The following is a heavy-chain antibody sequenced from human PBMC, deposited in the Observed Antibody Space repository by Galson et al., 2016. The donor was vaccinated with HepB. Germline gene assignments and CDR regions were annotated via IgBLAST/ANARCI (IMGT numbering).Heavy chain of an antibody. CDR3: TTDVILTGYYFVDY. CDR1: GFTFSNAW. D-gene: IGHD3-9*01. V-gene: IGHV3-15*01. Sequence: SLRLSCAASGFTFSNAWMSWVRQAPGKGLEWVGRIKSKPDGGTTDYAAPVKGRFTISRDDSKNTLYLQMNSLKTEDTAVYYCTTDVILTGYYFVDYWGQGTLVTVSS. CDR2: IKSKPDGGTT. J-gene: IGHJ4*02.